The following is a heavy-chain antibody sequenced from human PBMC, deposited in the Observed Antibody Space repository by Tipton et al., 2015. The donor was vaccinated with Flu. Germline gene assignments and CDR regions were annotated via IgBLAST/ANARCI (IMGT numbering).Heavy chain of an antibody. J-gene: IGHJ4*02. CDR1: GDSIGSDFY. D-gene: IGHD3-10*02. V-gene: IGHV4-38-2*01. Sequence: TLSLTCSVSGDSIGSDFYWGWIRQPPGQGLEWIGNIHRTGNTYYNPSLKSRVTISVATSKNQFSLRLSSVTAADTAVYYCARHTGDSVRGVIDYWGQGTLVTVSS. CDR3: ARHTGDSVRGVIDY. CDR2: IHRTGNT.